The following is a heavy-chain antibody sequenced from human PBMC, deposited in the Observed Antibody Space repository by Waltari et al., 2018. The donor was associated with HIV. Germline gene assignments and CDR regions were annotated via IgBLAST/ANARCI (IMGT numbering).Heavy chain of an antibody. Sequence: QVQLVQSGAEVKKPGSSVKVSCKASGGTFSSYAISWVRQAPGQGLEWMGGIIPIFGTANYAQKFQGRVTITADESTSTAYMELSSLRSEDTAVYYCASGVSHYDILTGYSPVNWFDPWGQGTLVTVSS. D-gene: IGHD3-9*01. CDR1: GGTFSSYA. CDR3: ASGVSHYDILTGYSPVNWFDP. CDR2: IIPIFGTA. J-gene: IGHJ5*02. V-gene: IGHV1-69*01.